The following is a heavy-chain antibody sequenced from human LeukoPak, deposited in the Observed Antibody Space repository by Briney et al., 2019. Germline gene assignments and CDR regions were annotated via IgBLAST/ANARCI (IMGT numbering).Heavy chain of an antibody. CDR1: GFTFSNYG. CDR2: IHYDGSNK. V-gene: IGHV3-30*02. D-gene: IGHD1-1*01. Sequence: GGSLRLSCAASGFTFSNYGMHWVRQAPGKGLDWVAFIHYDGSNKYYADSVKGRFTISRDNSKSTLYLQVNSLRAEDTAIYYCAKDYNWNDVRGTMDYWGQGTLVTVSS. CDR3: AKDYNWNDVRGTMDY. J-gene: IGHJ4*02.